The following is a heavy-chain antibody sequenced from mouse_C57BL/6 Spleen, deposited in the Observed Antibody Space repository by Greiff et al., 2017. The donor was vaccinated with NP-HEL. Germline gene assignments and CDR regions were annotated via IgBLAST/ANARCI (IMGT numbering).Heavy chain of an antibody. V-gene: IGHV1-19*01. CDR2: INPYNGGT. D-gene: IGHD1-1*01. CDR1: GYTFTDHY. J-gene: IGHJ1*03. CDR3: ARGGSSYRYFDV. Sequence: EVQLQQSGPVLVKPGASVKMSCKASGYTFTDHYMNWVKQSHGKRLEWIGVINPYNGGTSYNQKFKGKATLTVDKSSSTAYMELNSLTSEDSAVYYCARGGSSYRYFDVWGTGTTVTVSS.